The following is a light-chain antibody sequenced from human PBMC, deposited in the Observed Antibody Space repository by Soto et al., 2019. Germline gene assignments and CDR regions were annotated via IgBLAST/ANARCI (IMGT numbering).Light chain of an antibody. Sequence: QSFLTQPPSASGSPGQSVTISCTGTSSDVGGYNYVSWYQQHPGKAPKLMIYEVSKRSSGVPDRFSGSKSGNTASLTVSGLQAEDEADYYCSSYAGSNNPFVFGTGTKVTVL. CDR2: EVS. CDR3: SSYAGSNNPFV. CDR1: SSDVGGYNY. V-gene: IGLV2-8*01. J-gene: IGLJ1*01.